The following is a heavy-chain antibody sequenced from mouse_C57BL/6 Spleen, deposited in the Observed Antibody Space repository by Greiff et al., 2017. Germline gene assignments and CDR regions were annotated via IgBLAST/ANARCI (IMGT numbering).Heavy chain of an antibody. CDR2: ISGGGGNT. J-gene: IGHJ2*01. Sequence: EVNVVESGGGLVKPGGSLKIPCAASGFTFSSYTMSWVRQTPEKRLEWVATISGGGGNTYYPDSVKGRFTISRDKAKNTRYLQMSSLRTGDTALYYCARWLRYFYYWGQGTTLTGSS. CDR3: ARWLRYFYY. CDR1: GFTFSSYT. V-gene: IGHV5-9*01. D-gene: IGHD2-2*01.